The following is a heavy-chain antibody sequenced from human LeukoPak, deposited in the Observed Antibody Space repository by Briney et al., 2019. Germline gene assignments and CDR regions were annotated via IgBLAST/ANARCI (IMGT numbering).Heavy chain of an antibody. CDR3: AKDYISRGSGTNFLDH. J-gene: IGHJ4*02. D-gene: IGHD3-10*01. Sequence: GGSLRLSCAASGFTFSSYGMHWVRQAPGKGLEWVAFIRYDGSNKYYADSVKGRFTISRDNSKNTLYLQMNSLRAEDTAVYYCAKDYISRGSGTNFLDHWGQGTLITVSS. V-gene: IGHV3-30*02. CDR1: GFTFSSYG. CDR2: IRYDGSNK.